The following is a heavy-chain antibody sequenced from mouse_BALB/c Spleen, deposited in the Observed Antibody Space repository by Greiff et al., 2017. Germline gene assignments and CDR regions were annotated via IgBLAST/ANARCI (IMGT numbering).Heavy chain of an antibody. V-gene: IGHV14-4*02. Sequence: EVQLQQSGAELVRSGASVKLSCTASGFNIKDYYMHWVKQRPEQGLEWIGWIDPENGDTEYAPKFQGKATMTAETSSNTAYLQLSSLPSEDTAVYYCNAPYYGSSEPYYAMDYWGQGTSVTVSS. D-gene: IGHD1-1*01. CDR2: IDPENGDT. CDR3: NAPYYGSSEPYYAMDY. CDR1: GFNIKDYY. J-gene: IGHJ4*01.